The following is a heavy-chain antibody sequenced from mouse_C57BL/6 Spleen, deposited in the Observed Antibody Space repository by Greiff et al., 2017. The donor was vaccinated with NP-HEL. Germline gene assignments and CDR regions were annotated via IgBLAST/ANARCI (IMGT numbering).Heavy chain of an antibody. CDR2: INPSTGGT. CDR3: ARTGTINTAYFDY. V-gene: IGHV1-42*01. Sequence: EVKLQQSGPELVKPGASVKISCKASGYSFTGYYMNWVKQSPEKSLEWIGEINPSTGGTTYNQKFKAKATLTVDKSSSTAYMQLKSLTSEDSAVYYCARTGTINTAYFDYWGQGTTLTVSS. D-gene: IGHD3-1*01. J-gene: IGHJ2*01. CDR1: GYSFTGYY.